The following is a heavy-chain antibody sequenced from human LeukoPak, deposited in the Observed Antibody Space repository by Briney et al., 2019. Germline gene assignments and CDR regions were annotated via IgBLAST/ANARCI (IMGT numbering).Heavy chain of an antibody. CDR2: INPNSGGT. D-gene: IGHD3-22*01. J-gene: IGHJ4*02. CDR1: GYTFTGYY. CDR3: ARDRDYYDSSGYYPLDY. V-gene: IGHV1-2*02. Sequence: ASVKVSCKASGYTFTGYYIHWVRQAPGQGLEWVGWINPNSGGTNYAQKFQGRVTMTRDTSISTAYMELTRLRSDDTAVYYCARDRDYYDSSGYYPLDYWGQGTLVTVSS.